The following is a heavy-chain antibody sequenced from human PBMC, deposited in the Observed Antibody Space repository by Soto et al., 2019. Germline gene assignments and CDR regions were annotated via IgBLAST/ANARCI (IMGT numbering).Heavy chain of an antibody. CDR3: AKTLLSTSWYGLHDY. Sequence: EVQLLESGGGLVQPGESLRLSCVTSGFTFSSYAMSWVRQARGKGLEWVSAIRGSDSTTYYADSVKGRFTISRDNSRNTLHLQMDSVRVEGTAVYYCAKTLLSTSWYGLHDYGSQVTLVTVSS. J-gene: IGHJ4*02. CDR1: GFTFSSYA. CDR2: IRGSDSTT. V-gene: IGHV3-23*01. D-gene: IGHD6-13*01.